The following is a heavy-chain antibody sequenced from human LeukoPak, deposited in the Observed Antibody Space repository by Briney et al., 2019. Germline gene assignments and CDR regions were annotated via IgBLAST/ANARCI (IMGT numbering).Heavy chain of an antibody. Sequence: GASVKVSCKASGYTFTGYYMHWVRQAPGQGLEWMGWISAYNGNTNYAQKLQGRITMTTDTSTSTAYMELRSLRSDDTAVYYCARAVAGMGPWFDPWGQGTLVTVSS. CDR3: ARAVAGMGPWFDP. CDR1: GYTFTGYY. V-gene: IGHV1-18*04. D-gene: IGHD6-19*01. J-gene: IGHJ5*02. CDR2: ISAYNGNT.